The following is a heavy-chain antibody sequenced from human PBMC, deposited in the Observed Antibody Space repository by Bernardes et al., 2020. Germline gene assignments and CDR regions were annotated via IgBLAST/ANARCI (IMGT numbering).Heavy chain of an antibody. CDR2: ISAYNGNT. CDR1: GYTFTSYG. J-gene: IGHJ5*02. Sequence: AQVEVGCKASGYTFTSYGISWVRQAPGQGLEWMGWISAYNGNTNYAQKLQGRVTMTTDTSTSTAYMELRSLRSDDTAVYYCARGLEWLFGWFGWFDPWGQGTLVTVSS. D-gene: IGHD3-3*01. V-gene: IGHV1-18*01. CDR3: ARGLEWLFGWFGWFDP.